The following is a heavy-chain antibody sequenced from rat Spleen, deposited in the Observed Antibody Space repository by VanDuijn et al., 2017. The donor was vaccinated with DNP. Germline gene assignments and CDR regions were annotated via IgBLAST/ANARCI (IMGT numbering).Heavy chain of an antibody. CDR3: VSFNWPVP. CDR2: ITSGTGTT. Sequence: EVQLVESGGDLVQPGGGLKLSCGESGFALNYSWMAWIGKVPGKGLEWIASITSGTGTTSYAEALKGRFMISRDDSKSTLSLQMDSLRSEDTATYYCVSFNWPVPWGQGTSVTVSS. CDR1: GFALNYSW. V-gene: IGHV5-31*01. J-gene: IGHJ4*01. D-gene: IGHD3-6*01.